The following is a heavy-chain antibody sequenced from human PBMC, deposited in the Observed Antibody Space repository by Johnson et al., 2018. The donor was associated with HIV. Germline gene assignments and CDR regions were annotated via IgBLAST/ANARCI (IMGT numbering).Heavy chain of an antibody. CDR3: ARESRAGLELRGHAFDI. V-gene: IGHV3-33*08. D-gene: IGHD1-7*01. CDR1: GFTFSNYA. J-gene: IGHJ3*02. CDR2: IKHDGSEK. Sequence: QVQLVESGGGVVQPGRSLRLSCAASGFTFSNYAMHWVRQTPGKGLEWVANIKHDGSEKYYADSVKGRFTISRDNSKNTLYLQMNSLRAEDTAVYYCARESRAGLELRGHAFDIWGQGTMVTVSS.